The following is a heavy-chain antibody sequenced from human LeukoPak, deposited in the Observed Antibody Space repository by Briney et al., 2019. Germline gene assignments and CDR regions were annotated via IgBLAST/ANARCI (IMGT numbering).Heavy chain of an antibody. Sequence: GGSLRLSCTASGXTFSTYSMNWVRHAPGKGLVWVSRIKSDGRSTIYSDSVKGRFTISRDNAKNTLYLQMNSLRAEDTAVYYCASPGYRGYDAFDIWGQGTMVTVSS. CDR1: GXTFSTYS. CDR2: IKSDGRST. CDR3: ASPGYRGYDAFDI. D-gene: IGHD2-15*01. J-gene: IGHJ3*02. V-gene: IGHV3-74*01.